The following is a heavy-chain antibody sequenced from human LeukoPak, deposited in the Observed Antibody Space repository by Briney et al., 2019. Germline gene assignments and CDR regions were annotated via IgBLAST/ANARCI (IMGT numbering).Heavy chain of an antibody. D-gene: IGHD6-19*01. V-gene: IGHV3-23*01. J-gene: IGHJ2*01. CDR3: AKDPTLGGGSGWYGWYFDL. Sequence: GGSLRLSCAASGFTFSSYAMSWVRQAPGKGLEWVSAISGSGGSTYYADSVKGRLTISRDNSKNTLYLQMNSLRAEDTAVYYCAKDPTLGGGSGWYGWYFDLWGRGTLVTVSS. CDR1: GFTFSSYA. CDR2: ISGSGGST.